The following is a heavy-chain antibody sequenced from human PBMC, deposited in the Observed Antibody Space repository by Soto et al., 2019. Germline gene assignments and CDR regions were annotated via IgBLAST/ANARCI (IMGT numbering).Heavy chain of an antibody. CDR3: ARDGSRYCSSTSCRNWFDP. CDR2: IWYDGSNK. Sequence: GGSLRLSCAASGFTFSSYGMHWVRQAPGKGLEWVAVIWYDGSNKYYADSVKGRFTISRDNSKNTLYLQMNSLRAEDTAVYYCARDGSRYCSSTSCRNWFDPWGQGTLVTVSS. D-gene: IGHD2-2*01. J-gene: IGHJ5*02. V-gene: IGHV3-33*01. CDR1: GFTFSSYG.